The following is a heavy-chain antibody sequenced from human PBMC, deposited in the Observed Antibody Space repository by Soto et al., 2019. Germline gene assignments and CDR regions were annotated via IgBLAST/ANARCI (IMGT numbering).Heavy chain of an antibody. CDR1: GFTFSTYS. Sequence: GGSLRLSCAASGFTFSTYSMNWVRQAPGKGLEWVSYISSSSSTIFYTDSVKGRFTISRDNSKNTLYLQMNSLRAEDTAVYYCARPDCSGGSCYRNYYYGMDVWGQGTTVTVSS. D-gene: IGHD2-15*01. CDR2: ISSSSSTI. V-gene: IGHV3-48*01. J-gene: IGHJ6*02. CDR3: ARPDCSGGSCYRNYYYGMDV.